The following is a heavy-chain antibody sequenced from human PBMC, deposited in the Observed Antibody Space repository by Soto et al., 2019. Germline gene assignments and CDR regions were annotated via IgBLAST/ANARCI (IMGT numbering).Heavy chain of an antibody. D-gene: IGHD2-15*01. CDR1: GASISSYY. V-gene: IGHV4-59*08. CDR3: VRHATDHRGNAEDWYVDL. CDR2: MSNSGST. J-gene: IGHJ2*01. Sequence: QVQLQESGPGLVRPSETLSLTCTVSGASISSYYWTWVRQPPGKGLEWIGYMSNSGSTNYNPSFTSRVNMSLDPSKNPFSLNLSSVTAADTAVYYCVRHATDHRGNAEDWYVDLWGRGTLVTVSS.